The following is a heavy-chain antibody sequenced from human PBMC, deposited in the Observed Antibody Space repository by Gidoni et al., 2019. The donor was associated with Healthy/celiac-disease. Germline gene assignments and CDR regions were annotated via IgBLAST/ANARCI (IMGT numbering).Heavy chain of an antibody. D-gene: IGHD3-3*01. CDR3: ARDPGSGYYRY. V-gene: IGHV3-66*02. Sequence: EVQLVESGGGLVQPGGSLRLSCAASGFTVSSNYMSWVRQAPGKGLGWVSVFYSGGSTYYADSVKGRFTISRDNSKNTLYLQMNSLRAEDTAVYYCARDPGSGYYRYWGQGTLVTVSS. CDR2: FYSGGST. J-gene: IGHJ4*02. CDR1: GFTVSSNY.